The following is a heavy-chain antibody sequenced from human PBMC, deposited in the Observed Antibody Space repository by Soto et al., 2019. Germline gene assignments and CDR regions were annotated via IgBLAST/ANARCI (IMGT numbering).Heavy chain of an antibody. CDR3: ARGMDYDILTGYYPYYYYYGMDV. CDR2: INPNSGGT. Sequence: ASLKVSCKASGYTFTGYYRHWVRQAPGQGLEWMGWINPNSGGTNYAQKFQGWVTMTRDTSISTAYMELSRLRSDDTAVYYCARGMDYDILTGYYPYYYYYGMDVWGQGTTVTVSS. D-gene: IGHD3-9*01. J-gene: IGHJ6*02. CDR1: GYTFTGYY. V-gene: IGHV1-2*04.